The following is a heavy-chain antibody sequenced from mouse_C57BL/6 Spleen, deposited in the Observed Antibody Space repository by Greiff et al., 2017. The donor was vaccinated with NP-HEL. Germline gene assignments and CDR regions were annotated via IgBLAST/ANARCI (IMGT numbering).Heavy chain of an antibody. CDR2: IYPGDGDT. V-gene: IGHV1-80*01. CDR3: ARLGDSYWYFDI. CDR1: GYAFSSYW. J-gene: IGHJ1*03. D-gene: IGHD2-13*01. Sequence: VKLVESGAELVKPGASVKISCKASGYAFSSYWMNWVKQRPGKGLEWIGQIYPGDGDTNYNGKFKGKATLTADKSSSTAYMQLSSLTSEDSAVYFCARLGDSYWYFDIWGTGTTVTVSS.